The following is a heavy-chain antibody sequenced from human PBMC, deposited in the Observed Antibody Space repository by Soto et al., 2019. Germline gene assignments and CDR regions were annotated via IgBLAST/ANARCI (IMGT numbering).Heavy chain of an antibody. V-gene: IGHV4-30-4*01. J-gene: IGHJ6*02. CDR1: GGSISSGDYY. D-gene: IGHD3-3*01. CDR3: ASARYDFWSGPIETYGMDV. Sequence: QVQLQESGPGLVKPSQTLSLTCTVSGGSISSGDYYWSWIRQPPGKGLEWIGDIYYSGSTYYNPSLKSRVTISVDTSKNQFSLKLSSVTAADTGVYYCASARYDFWSGPIETYGMDVWGQGTTVTVSS. CDR2: IYYSGST.